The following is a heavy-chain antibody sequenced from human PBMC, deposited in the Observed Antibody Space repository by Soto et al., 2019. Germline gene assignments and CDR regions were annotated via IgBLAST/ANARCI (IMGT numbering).Heavy chain of an antibody. Sequence: ASVKVSCKASGYTFTSYAMHWVRQAPGQRLEWMGWINAGNGNTKYSQKFQGRVTITRDTSASTAYMELSSLRSEDTAVYYCARDCSSTSCYSSSFDYWAREPWSPSPQ. CDR1: GYTFTSYA. CDR2: INAGNGNT. J-gene: IGHJ4*02. V-gene: IGHV1-3*01. D-gene: IGHD2-2*02. CDR3: ARDCSSTSCYSSSFDY.